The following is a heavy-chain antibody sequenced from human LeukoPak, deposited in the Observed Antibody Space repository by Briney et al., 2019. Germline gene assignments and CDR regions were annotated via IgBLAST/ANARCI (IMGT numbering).Heavy chain of an antibody. D-gene: IGHD3-10*01. CDR3: ARVFPSLGFGELHYYFDY. Sequence: PGGSLRLSCADSGFTFSSYNMNWVRRAPGKGLEWVSSITSSSSYIYYADSVKGRFTNSRDNAKNSLYLQMNSLRAEDTAVYYCARVFPSLGFGELHYYFDYWGQGTLVTVSS. J-gene: IGHJ4*02. CDR2: ITSSSSYI. CDR1: GFTFSSYN. V-gene: IGHV3-21*01.